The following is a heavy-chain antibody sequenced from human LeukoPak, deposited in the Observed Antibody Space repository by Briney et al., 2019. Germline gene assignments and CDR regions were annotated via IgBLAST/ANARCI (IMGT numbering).Heavy chain of an antibody. CDR2: IYPRDSDT. V-gene: IGHV5-51*01. Sequence: GESLKISCKGSGYSFTTYWIAWVRQMPGKGLEWMGTIYPRDSDTRYSPPFQGQVSISADKSINTAYLQWSSLKASDTAMYYCARIPKVDSSMARYSDYWGQGTLVTVSS. J-gene: IGHJ4*02. D-gene: IGHD5-18*01. CDR3: ARIPKVDSSMARYSDY. CDR1: GYSFTTYW.